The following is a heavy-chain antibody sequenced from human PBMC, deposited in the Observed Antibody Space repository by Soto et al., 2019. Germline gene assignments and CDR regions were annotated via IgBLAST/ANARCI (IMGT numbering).Heavy chain of an antibody. J-gene: IGHJ4*02. CDR2: ISWNSGSI. CDR3: ATHPPTENPYFDY. V-gene: IGHV3-9*01. D-gene: IGHD2-21*02. CDR1: GFTFDDYA. Sequence: GGSLRLSCAASGFTFDDYAMHWVRQAPGKGLEWVSGISWNSGSIGYADSVKGRFTISRDNAKNSLYLQMNSLRAEDTALYYCATHPPTENPYFDYWGQGTLVTVSS.